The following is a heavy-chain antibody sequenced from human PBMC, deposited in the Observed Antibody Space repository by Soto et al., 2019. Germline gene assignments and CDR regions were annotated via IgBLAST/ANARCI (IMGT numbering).Heavy chain of an antibody. Sequence: GGSLRLSCAASGFTFSSYAMSWVRQAPGKGLEWVSAISGSGGSTYYADSVKGRFTISRDNSKNTLYLQMNSLRAEDTAVYYCAKTLYYDILAPHDYWGQGTLVTVSS. D-gene: IGHD3-9*01. CDR1: GFTFSSYA. CDR3: AKTLYYDILAPHDY. V-gene: IGHV3-23*01. J-gene: IGHJ4*02. CDR2: ISGSGGST.